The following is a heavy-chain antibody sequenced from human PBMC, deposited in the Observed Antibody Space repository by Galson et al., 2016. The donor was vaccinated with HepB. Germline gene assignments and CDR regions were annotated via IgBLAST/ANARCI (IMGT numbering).Heavy chain of an antibody. CDR2: IKQGGSEK. CDR1: GFTFSMYW. V-gene: IGHV3-7*03. Sequence: SLRLSCAASGFTFSMYWMSWVRQAPGKGLEWVANIKQGGSEKYYVESVRGRFTISRDNAKNSLFLQMSSLRSEDTAVYFCARGGYYDSSGSLRYWGQGTLVTVSS. CDR3: ARGGYYDSSGSLRY. D-gene: IGHD3-22*01. J-gene: IGHJ4*02.